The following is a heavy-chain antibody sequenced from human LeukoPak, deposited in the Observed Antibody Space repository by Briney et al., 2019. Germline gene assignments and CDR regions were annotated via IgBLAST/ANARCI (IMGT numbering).Heavy chain of an antibody. V-gene: IGHV4-34*01. Sequence: SETLSLTCAVYRGSFSGYYWTWIRQSPGKGLEWIGEINHSGTTNYNPSLKSRVTISIDTSKNQFSLKLSSVTAADTAVYYCARGPTIDYDILTGYYYFDYWGQGTLATVSS. CDR3: ARGPTIDYDILTGYYYFDY. CDR2: INHSGTT. CDR1: RGSFSGYY. D-gene: IGHD3-9*01. J-gene: IGHJ4*02.